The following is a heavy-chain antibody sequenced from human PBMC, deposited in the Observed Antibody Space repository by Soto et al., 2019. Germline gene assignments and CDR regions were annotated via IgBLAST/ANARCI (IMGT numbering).Heavy chain of an antibody. J-gene: IGHJ6*02. V-gene: IGHV3-30*18. D-gene: IGHD2-2*01. CDR2: ISYDGSNK. CDR1: GFTFSSYC. Sequence: HPGGSPRLSCAASGFTFSSYCMHWVRQAPGKGLEWVAVISYDGSNKYYADSVKGRFTVSRDNSKNTLYLQMDSLRAEDTAVYYCAKGPAIVLVPAAMNYYYGMDVWGQGTTVTVSS. CDR3: AKGPAIVLVPAAMNYYYGMDV.